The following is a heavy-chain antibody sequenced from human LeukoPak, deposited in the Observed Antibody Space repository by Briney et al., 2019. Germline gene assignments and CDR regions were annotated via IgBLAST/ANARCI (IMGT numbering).Heavy chain of an antibody. Sequence: PSEPLSLTCTVSGGPISTSSYYWGWIRQPPGKGLGWIGSICFSGSAYYNPSLKSRVTMSVDTSKNQFSLKLTSVTAAGTAVYYCARQGGYYYDREGFLDYWGQGTLVTVSS. J-gene: IGHJ4*02. D-gene: IGHD3-22*01. CDR3: ARQGGYYYDREGFLDY. V-gene: IGHV4-39*01. CDR1: GGPISTSSYY. CDR2: ICFSGSA.